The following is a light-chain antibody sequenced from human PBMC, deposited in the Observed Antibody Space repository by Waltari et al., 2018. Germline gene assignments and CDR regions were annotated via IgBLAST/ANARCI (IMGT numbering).Light chain of an antibody. CDR3: QHLNSYPPT. Sequence: DIQLTQSPSFLSASVGDRVTITCRPSQGISSYLAWYQQKPGKAPNLLLSEASTLQSGVPSRFSGTGSETEFTLTINSLQPEDFATYFCQHLNSYPPTFGPGTIVDIK. V-gene: IGKV1-9*01. CDR2: EAS. J-gene: IGKJ3*01. CDR1: QGISSY.